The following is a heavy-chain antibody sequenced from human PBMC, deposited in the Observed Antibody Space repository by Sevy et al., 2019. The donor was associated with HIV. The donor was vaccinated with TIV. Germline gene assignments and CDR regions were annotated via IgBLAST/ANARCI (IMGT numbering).Heavy chain of an antibody. V-gene: IGHV5-51*01. CDR1: GYSFTSYW. J-gene: IGHJ3*02. CDR2: IYPGDSET. D-gene: IGHD2-15*01. Sequence: GESLKISCKGSGYSFTSYWIGWVRQMPGKGLEWMGIIYPGDSETRYSPSFQGQVTISVDKSISTAYLQWSSLKASDTAMYYCARVGEGYCSGGNCYSGAFDIWGQGTMVTVSS. CDR3: ARVGEGYCSGGNCYSGAFDI.